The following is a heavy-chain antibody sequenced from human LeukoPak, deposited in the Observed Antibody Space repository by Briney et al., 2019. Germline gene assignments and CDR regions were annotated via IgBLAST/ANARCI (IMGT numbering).Heavy chain of an antibody. CDR3: ASLIGGGYDEDAFDI. D-gene: IGHD5-12*01. Sequence: ASVKVSCKASGYTFTSYDINWVRQATGQGLEWMGWMNPNSGNTGYAQKCQGRVTITRNTSISTAYMELSSLRSEDTAVYYCASLIGGGYDEDAFDIWGQGTMVTVSS. J-gene: IGHJ3*02. CDR1: GYTFTSYD. CDR2: MNPNSGNT. V-gene: IGHV1-8*03.